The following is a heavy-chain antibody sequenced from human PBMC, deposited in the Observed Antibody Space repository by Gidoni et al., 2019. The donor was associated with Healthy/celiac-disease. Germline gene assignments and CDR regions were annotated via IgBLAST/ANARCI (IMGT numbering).Heavy chain of an antibody. J-gene: IGHJ5*02. Sequence: QVQLQESGPGLVKPSETLSLTCTVSGYSISRGYYWGWIRQPPGKGLEWIGSIYHSGSTYYNPSLKSRVTISVDTSKNQFSLKLSSVTAADTAVYYCARAGDYDFWSGYYAWFDPWGQGTLVTVSS. CDR1: GYSISRGYY. V-gene: IGHV4-38-2*02. CDR3: ARAGDYDFWSGYYAWFDP. CDR2: IYHSGST. D-gene: IGHD3-3*01.